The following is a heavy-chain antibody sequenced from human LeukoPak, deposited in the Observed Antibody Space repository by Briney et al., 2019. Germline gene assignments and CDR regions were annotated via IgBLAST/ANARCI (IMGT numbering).Heavy chain of an antibody. V-gene: IGHV3-23*01. D-gene: IGHD5-18*01. CDR1: GFTFSDYY. CDR3: AKGSTAGYYFDY. Sequence: GGSLRLSCAASGFTFSDYYMSWIRQAPGKGLAWVSSISATGGSKSYADSVKAGISISRDNSKNTLYLQMNSLRAEDTAVFYCAKGSTAGYYFDYWGQGTLVTVSS. J-gene: IGHJ4*02. CDR2: ISATGGSK.